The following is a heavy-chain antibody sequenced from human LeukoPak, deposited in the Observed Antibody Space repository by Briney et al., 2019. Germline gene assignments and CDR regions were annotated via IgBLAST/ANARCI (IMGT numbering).Heavy chain of an antibody. Sequence: PSQTLCLTCTVSGGSISSGGYYWSWIRQHPGKGLEWPGYSYYSGSTYYYPSFKSLVTISVDTSKNQFSLKLSSVTAPDTAVYYCARVAAGTPVWYFDYWGQGTLVTVSS. CDR2: SYYSGST. CDR1: GGSISSGGYY. J-gene: IGHJ4*02. CDR3: ARVAAGTPVWYFDY. D-gene: IGHD6-13*01. V-gene: IGHV4-31*01.